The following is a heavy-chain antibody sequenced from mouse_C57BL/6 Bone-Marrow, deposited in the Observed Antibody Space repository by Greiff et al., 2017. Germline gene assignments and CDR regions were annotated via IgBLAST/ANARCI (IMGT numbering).Heavy chain of an antibody. J-gene: IGHJ3*01. CDR1: GYTFTNYY. Sequence: VQLQQSGPELVKPGASVKISCKASGYTFTNYYMNWVKQSHGKSLEWIGEINPDNGGTSYNQKFKGKATLTVDKSSSTAYMELRSLTSEDSAVYDCYYDSGGLFAYWGQGTLVTVSA. CDR2: INPDNGGT. CDR3: YYDSGGLFAY. D-gene: IGHD2-4*01. V-gene: IGHV1-26*01.